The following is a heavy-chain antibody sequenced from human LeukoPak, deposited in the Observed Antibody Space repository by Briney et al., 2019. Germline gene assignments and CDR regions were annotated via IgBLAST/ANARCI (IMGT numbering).Heavy chain of an antibody. D-gene: IGHD1-14*01. CDR1: GYSISSGYY. Sequence: PSEALSLTCTVAGYSISSGYYWGWIRQPPGKGLVWIGSIYHSGSTYYNPSLKSRVTISVDTSKNPFSLKLSSVTAADTAVYYCAKGRKGGRGDAYHVWGQGTRVTVSS. CDR2: IYHSGST. J-gene: IGHJ3*01. V-gene: IGHV4-38-2*02. CDR3: AKGRKGGRGDAYHV.